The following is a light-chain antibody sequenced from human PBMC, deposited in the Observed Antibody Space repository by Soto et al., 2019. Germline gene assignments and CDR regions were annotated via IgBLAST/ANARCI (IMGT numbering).Light chain of an antibody. V-gene: IGLV2-23*02. CDR1: SSDIGSYNL. CDR3: CSYAGSSTLFNA. J-gene: IGLJ1*01. CDR2: EVS. Sequence: QSVLTQPASVSGSPGQSITISCTGTSSDIGSYNLVSWYQQHPGKALKLMIYEVSKRPSGVSNRFSGSKSGNTASLKISGLQAEDEADYYCCSYAGSSTLFNAFGTGNKVTVL.